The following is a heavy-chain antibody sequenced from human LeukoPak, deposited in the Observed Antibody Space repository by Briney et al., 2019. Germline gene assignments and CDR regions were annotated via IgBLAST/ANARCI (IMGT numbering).Heavy chain of an antibody. CDR3: ARGVTYYDILTGYYRDEDWFDP. D-gene: IGHD3-9*01. J-gene: IGHJ5*02. Sequence: SETLSLTRTVSGDSISSYYWSWIRQPPGKGRERSGYIYYSGGTNYNPSLKSRVTISVDTSKHQFSLKLSSVTAADTAVYYCARGVTYYDILTGYYRDEDWFDPWGQGTLVTVSS. V-gene: IGHV4-59*01. CDR1: GDSISSYY. CDR2: IYYSGGT.